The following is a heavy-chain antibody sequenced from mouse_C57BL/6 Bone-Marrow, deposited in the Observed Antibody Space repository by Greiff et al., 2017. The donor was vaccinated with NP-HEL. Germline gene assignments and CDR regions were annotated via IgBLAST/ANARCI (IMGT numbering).Heavy chain of an antibody. CDR1: GYTFTSYW. CDR3: ARGGSNYV. V-gene: IGHV1-50*01. D-gene: IGHD2-5*01. CDR2: IDPSDSYT. Sequence: VQLQQSGAELVKPGASVKLSCKASGYTFTSYWMQWVKQRPGQGLEWIGEIDPSDSYTNYNQKFKGKATLTVDTSSSTAYMQLSSLTSEDSAVYYCARGGSNYVWGQGTSVTVSS. J-gene: IGHJ4*01.